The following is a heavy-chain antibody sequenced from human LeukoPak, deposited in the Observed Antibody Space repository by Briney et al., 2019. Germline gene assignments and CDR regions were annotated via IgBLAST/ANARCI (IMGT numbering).Heavy chain of an antibody. CDR3: ARDYATMVRGVIIGWFDP. Sequence: PGGSLRLSCAASGFTFSSYVMNWVRQAPGEGLEWVSGISRSGDGTYYADSVKGRFTISRDNSKNTLYLQMNSLRAEDTAVYYCARDYATMVRGVIIGWFDPWGQGTLVTVSS. J-gene: IGHJ5*02. V-gene: IGHV3-23*01. D-gene: IGHD3-10*01. CDR1: GFTFSSYV. CDR2: ISRSGDGT.